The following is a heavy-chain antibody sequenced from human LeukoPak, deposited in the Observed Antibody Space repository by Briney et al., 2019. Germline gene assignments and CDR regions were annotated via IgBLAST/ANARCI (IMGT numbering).Heavy chain of an antibody. CDR1: GYTFTSYY. D-gene: IGHD2-2*01. Sequence: ASVKVSFKASGYTFTSYYMHWVRQAPGQGLEWMGIINPSGGSTNYAQKFQGRVTITADESTSTAYMELSSLRSEDTAVYYCARVGYCSSTSCSHYYYYGMDVWGQGTTVTVSS. CDR3: ARVGYCSSTSCSHYYYYGMDV. V-gene: IGHV1-46*01. J-gene: IGHJ6*02. CDR2: INPSGGST.